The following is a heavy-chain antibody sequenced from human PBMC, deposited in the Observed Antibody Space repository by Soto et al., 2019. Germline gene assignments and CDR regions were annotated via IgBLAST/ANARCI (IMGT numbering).Heavy chain of an antibody. V-gene: IGHV3-23*01. CDR1: GFTFCSLS. D-gene: IGHD3-22*01. CDR3: AKDSLDYYDSSGPDAFDI. J-gene: IGHJ3*02. Sequence: GGFLRLSSAACGFTFCSLSISWVRPAPGEGLEWVSAISGSGGSAYYADSVKGRFTISIDNSKNTLYLQMNSLRAEDTAVYYCAKDSLDYYDSSGPDAFDIWGQGTMVTVSS. CDR2: ISGSGGSA.